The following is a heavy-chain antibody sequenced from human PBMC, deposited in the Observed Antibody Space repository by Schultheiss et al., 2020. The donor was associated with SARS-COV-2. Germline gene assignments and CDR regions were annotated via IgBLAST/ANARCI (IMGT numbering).Heavy chain of an antibody. Sequence: SETLSLTCTVSGGSTSSSNYWSWIRQSPGKGLEWIGYVHYSGNTNYNPSLKSRVTISLDTSKNQFSLKLSSVTAADTAVYYCAREGPRRGYSGPNWFDPCGQGTLVTVSS. CDR1: GGSTSSSNY. J-gene: IGHJ5*02. CDR2: VHYSGNT. V-gene: IGHV4-61*01. D-gene: IGHD5-12*01. CDR3: AREGPRRGYSGPNWFDP.